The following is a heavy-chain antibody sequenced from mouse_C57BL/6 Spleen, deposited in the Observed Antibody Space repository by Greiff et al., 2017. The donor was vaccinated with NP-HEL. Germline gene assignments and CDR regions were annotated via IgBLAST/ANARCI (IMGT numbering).Heavy chain of an antibody. CDR2: IYPGDGDT. J-gene: IGHJ2*01. Sequence: VQLQQSGPELVKPGASVKISCKASGYAFSSSWMNWVKQRPGKGLEWIGRIYPGDGDTNYNGKFKGKATLTADKSSSTAYMQLSSLTSEDSAVYFCARAREEYYFDYWGQGTTLTVSS. CDR1: GYAFSSSW. CDR3: ARAREEYYFDY. V-gene: IGHV1-82*01.